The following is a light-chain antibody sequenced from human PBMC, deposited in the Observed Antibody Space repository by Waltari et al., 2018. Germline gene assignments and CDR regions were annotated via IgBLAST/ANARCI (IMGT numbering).Light chain of an antibody. J-gene: IGKJ4*01. Sequence: DIQMTQSPSSLSASVGDRVTITCRASQVIGNALAWYQQKPGNAPKLLFYAASRLESGVPSRFSGSGSGTDYTLTISSLQPEDFATYYCQQYYSIALNFGGGTKVEIK. CDR2: AAS. CDR3: QQYYSIALN. CDR1: QVIGNA. V-gene: IGKV1-NL1*01.